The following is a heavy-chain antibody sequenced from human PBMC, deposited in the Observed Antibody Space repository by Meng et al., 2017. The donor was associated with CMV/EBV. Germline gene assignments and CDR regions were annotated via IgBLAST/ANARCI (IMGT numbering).Heavy chain of an antibody. Sequence: GSLSLTCTVSGGSISSSSYYWGWIRQPPGKGLEWIGSIYYSGSTYYNPSLKSRVTISVDTSKNQFSLKLSSVTAADTAVYYCARHYRRAGRVDYWGQGTLVTVSS. V-gene: IGHV4-39*01. CDR1: GGSISSSSYY. J-gene: IGHJ4*02. CDR3: ARHYRRAGRVDY. CDR2: IYYSGST. D-gene: IGHD1-26*01.